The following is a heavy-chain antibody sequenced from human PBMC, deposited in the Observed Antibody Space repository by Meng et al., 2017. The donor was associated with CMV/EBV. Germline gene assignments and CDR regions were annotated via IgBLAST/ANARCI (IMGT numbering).Heavy chain of an antibody. D-gene: IGHD2-2*01. V-gene: IGHV3-21*01. CDR2: ISSSSSYI. J-gene: IGHJ6*02. CDR1: GFTFSSYS. CDR3: ARDHEYQLLYYCYGMDV. Sequence: GESLKTSCAASGFTFSSYSVNWVRQAPGKGLEWVSSISSSSSYIYYADSVKGRFTISRDNAKNSLYLQMNSLRAEDTAVYYCARDHEYQLLYYCYGMDVWGQGTTVTVSS.